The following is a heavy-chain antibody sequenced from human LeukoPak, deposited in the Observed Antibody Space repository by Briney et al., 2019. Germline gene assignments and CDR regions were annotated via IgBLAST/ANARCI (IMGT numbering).Heavy chain of an antibody. V-gene: IGHV3-23*01. J-gene: IGHJ4*02. CDR3: ARGVGSGSRLRAGDY. CDR2: ISGGGDIT. Sequence: PGGSLRLSCAASGFNFANHAMSWVRQTPGKGLEWVSAISGGGDITYYADSVTGRFTISRDNSKNTLHLQMNSLRAEDAAVYYCARGVGSGSRLRAGDYWGQGTLVTVSS. D-gene: IGHD1-26*01. CDR1: GFNFANHA.